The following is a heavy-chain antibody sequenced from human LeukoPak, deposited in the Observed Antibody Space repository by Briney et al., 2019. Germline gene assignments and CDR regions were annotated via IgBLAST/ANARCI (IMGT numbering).Heavy chain of an antibody. CDR1: GYTFTSYG. Sequence: ASVKVSCKASGYTFTSYGISWVRQAPGQGLEWMGWISAYNGNTNYAQKLQGRVTMTTDTSTSTAYMELRSLRSDDTAVCYCARDNLPYSYGNIVDYWGQGTLVTVSS. J-gene: IGHJ4*02. V-gene: IGHV1-18*01. D-gene: IGHD5-18*01. CDR2: ISAYNGNT. CDR3: ARDNLPYSYGNIVDY.